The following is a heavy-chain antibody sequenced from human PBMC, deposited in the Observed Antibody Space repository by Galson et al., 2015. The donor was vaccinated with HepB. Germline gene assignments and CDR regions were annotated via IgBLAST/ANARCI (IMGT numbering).Heavy chain of an antibody. Sequence: SVKVSCKASGYTFTGYYMHWVRQAPGQGLEWMGWIDPNSGGTNYAQNFQGRVTMTRDTPISTAYMALSGLRSDDTAVYYCATNGGKYSSSNVYWGQGTLVTVSS. CDR1: GYTFTGYY. CDR3: ATNGGKYSSSNVY. CDR2: IDPNSGGT. V-gene: IGHV1-2*02. J-gene: IGHJ4*02. D-gene: IGHD6-6*01.